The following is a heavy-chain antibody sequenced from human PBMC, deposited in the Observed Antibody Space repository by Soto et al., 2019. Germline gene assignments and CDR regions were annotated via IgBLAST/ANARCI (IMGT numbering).Heavy chain of an antibody. D-gene: IGHD3-3*01. CDR3: GKGDTIFGVVDD. Sequence: LRLSCAGSGFTFSDYFITWIRQAPGKGLERISYINNDATYRKYADSVKGRFTVSRDNAKNSVFLQMNSLRPEDTALYYCGKGDTIFGVVDDWGPGTLVTVSS. CDR2: INNDATYR. CDR1: GFTFSDYF. V-gene: IGHV3-11*06. J-gene: IGHJ4*02.